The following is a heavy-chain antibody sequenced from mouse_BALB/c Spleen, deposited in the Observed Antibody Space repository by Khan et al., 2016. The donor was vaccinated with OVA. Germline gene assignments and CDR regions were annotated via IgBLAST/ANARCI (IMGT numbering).Heavy chain of an antibody. V-gene: IGHV2-6-1*01. Sequence: QVQLLQSGPGLAAPSQSLSITCTISGFSLTNYGVHWVRQPPGKGLEWLVVIWSDGSTNSNSVFISRLIITKDNSQSQVFLKMNSLQTDDTAICFRARQPNYHYKIMDYWGQGTSVTVSS. CDR3: ARQPNYHYKIMDY. D-gene: IGHD2-4*01. CDR2: IWSDGST. CDR1: GFSLTNYG. J-gene: IGHJ4*01.